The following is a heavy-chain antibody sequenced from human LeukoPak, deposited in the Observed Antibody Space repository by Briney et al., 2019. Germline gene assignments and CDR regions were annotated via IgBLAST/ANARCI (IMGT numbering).Heavy chain of an antibody. J-gene: IGHJ5*02. CDR2: IRYDGSNK. CDR1: GFTFSSYG. D-gene: IGHD3-22*01. V-gene: IGHV3-30*02. Sequence: TGGSLRLSCAASGFTFSSYGMHWVRQAPGKGLEWVAFIRYDGSNKYYADSVKGRFTISRDNSKNTLYLQMNSLRAEDTAVYYCARVNGYYYDSSGPWGQGTLVTVSS. CDR3: ARVNGYYYDSSGP.